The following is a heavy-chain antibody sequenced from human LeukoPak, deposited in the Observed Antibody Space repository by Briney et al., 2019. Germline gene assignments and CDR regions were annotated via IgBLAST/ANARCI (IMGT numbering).Heavy chain of an antibody. CDR1: GYSISSGN. D-gene: IGHD1-14*01. Sequence: PSETLSLTCTVSGYSISSGNYWGWIRQPPGKGLEWVSAISGSGGSTYYADSVKGRFTISRDNSKNTLYLQMNSLRPEDTAVYYCAKPARTDYADYWGQGTLVTVSS. J-gene: IGHJ4*02. CDR2: ISGSGGST. CDR3: AKPARTDYADY. V-gene: IGHV3-23*01.